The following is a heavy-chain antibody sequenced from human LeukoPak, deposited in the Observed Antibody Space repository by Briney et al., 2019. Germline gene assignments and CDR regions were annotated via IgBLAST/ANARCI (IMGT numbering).Heavy chain of an antibody. CDR3: AKGLRHFDWLSPFDY. D-gene: IGHD3-9*01. CDR1: GYTFTSYG. V-gene: IGHV1-18*01. Sequence: ASVKVSCKASGYTFTSYGISWVRQAPGQGLEWMGWISAYNGNTNYAQKLQGRVTMTTDTSTSTAYMDLSRLRSDDTAVYYCAKGLRHFDWLSPFDYWGQGTLVTVSS. J-gene: IGHJ4*02. CDR2: ISAYNGNT.